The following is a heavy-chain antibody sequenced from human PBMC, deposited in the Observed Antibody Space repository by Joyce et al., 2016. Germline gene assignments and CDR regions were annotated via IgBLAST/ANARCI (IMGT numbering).Heavy chain of an antibody. CDR1: SGPFSGFF. CDR3: ARSQWLAPLMY. Sequence: QVQLQQWGAGLLKTSETQSLTCAVYSGPFSGFFWSWVRQPPGKGLEWIGDITNSGATHYNPSLKSRLTMSVDTSRKEFSLKLSSVTVADTAIYYCARSQWLAPLMYWGQGTPVTVSS. J-gene: IGHJ4*02. V-gene: IGHV4-34*02. CDR2: ITNSGAT. D-gene: IGHD6-19*01.